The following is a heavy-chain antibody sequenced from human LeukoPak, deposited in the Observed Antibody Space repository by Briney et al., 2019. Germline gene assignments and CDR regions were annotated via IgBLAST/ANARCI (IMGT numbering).Heavy chain of an antibody. CDR1: GYTFIRYY. J-gene: IGHJ4*02. Sequence: ASVKVSCKASGYTFIRYYMHWVRQPPGQGLEWMGWINPNSGGTNYAQKFQGRVTMTRDTSISTAYMELSRLRSDDTAVYYCAGDYGDYARAFYSFDDWGQGTLVTVSS. D-gene: IGHD4-17*01. CDR2: INPNSGGT. CDR3: AGDYGDYARAFYSFDD. V-gene: IGHV1-2*02.